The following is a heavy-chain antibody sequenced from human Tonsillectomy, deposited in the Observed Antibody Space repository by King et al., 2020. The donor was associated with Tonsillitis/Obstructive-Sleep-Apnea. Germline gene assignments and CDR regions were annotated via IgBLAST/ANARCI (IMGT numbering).Heavy chain of an antibody. J-gene: IGHJ4*02. CDR3: ATNYGDYRSPDDY. V-gene: IGHV1-69*01. D-gene: IGHD4-17*01. CDR2: IIPIFGTA. CDR1: GGTFSSYA. Sequence: VQLVQSGAEVKKPGSSVKVSCKASGGTFSSYAISWVRQAPGQGLEWMGGIIPIFGTANHAQKFQGRGTITADESTSTAYMALCSLRSEDTAVYYCATNYGDYRSPDDYWGQGTLVTVSS.